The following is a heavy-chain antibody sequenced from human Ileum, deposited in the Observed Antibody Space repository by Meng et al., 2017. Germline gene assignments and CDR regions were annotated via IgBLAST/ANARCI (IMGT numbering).Heavy chain of an antibody. Sequence: GGSLRLSCKGSGYSFNKYWIGWVRQMPGKGLEWMGIIYPDEFDIRYSPSFQGQVTISVDRSSGTAYLQWNSLKASDTAMYYCTRHGLWGCSGRCYTSFFYYGMDVWGQGTTVTVSS. CDR1: GYSFNKYW. CDR2: IYPDEFDI. D-gene: IGHD2-15*01. V-gene: IGHV5-51*01. J-gene: IGHJ6*01. CDR3: TRHGLWGCSGRCYTSFFYYGMDV.